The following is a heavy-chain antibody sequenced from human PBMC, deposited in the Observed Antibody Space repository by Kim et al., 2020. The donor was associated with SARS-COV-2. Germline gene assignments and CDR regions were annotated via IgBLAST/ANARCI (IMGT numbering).Heavy chain of an antibody. CDR3: VRESACTPAKCSNGFD. Sequence: GGSLRLSCAASGFTLSRYSMNWVRQAPGKGLEWVSSISTTSTYIYYADSVKGRFAISRDNAENSVVLLMNTLRVDDTAVYYCVRESACTPAKCSNGFD. D-gene: IGHD2-15*01. CDR1: GFTLSRYS. V-gene: IGHV3-21*01. J-gene: IGHJ3*01. CDR2: ISTTSTYI.